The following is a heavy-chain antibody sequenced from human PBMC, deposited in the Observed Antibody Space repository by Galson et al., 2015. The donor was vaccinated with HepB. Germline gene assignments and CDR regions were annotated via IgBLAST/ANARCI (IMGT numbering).Heavy chain of an antibody. CDR2: ISSSSNYI. CDR3: ARDHDPPPDIVVVEAAPYYMDV. Sequence: SLRLSCAASGFTFSRYSMNWVRQAPGKGLEWVSSISSSSNYIFYADSLKGRFTVSRDNAKNSLYLQMNSLRAEDTAVYYCARDHDPPPDIVVVEAAPYYMDVWGKGTTVTVSS. V-gene: IGHV3-21*01. D-gene: IGHD2-15*01. J-gene: IGHJ6*03. CDR1: GFTFSRYS.